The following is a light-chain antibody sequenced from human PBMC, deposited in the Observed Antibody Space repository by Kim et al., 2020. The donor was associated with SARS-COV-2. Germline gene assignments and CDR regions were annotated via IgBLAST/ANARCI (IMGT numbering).Light chain of an antibody. CDR1: SGHSNFA. J-gene: IGLJ3*02. Sequence: ASVKLTCTLSSGHSNFAIAWLQQQAEKGPRYLMKLSSDGSHTRGDGIPARFSGSSSGAERYLTISSLQSEDEADYYCQTWDSGIRVFGGGTKVTVL. CDR3: QTWDSGIRV. V-gene: IGLV4-69*01. CDR2: LSSDGSH.